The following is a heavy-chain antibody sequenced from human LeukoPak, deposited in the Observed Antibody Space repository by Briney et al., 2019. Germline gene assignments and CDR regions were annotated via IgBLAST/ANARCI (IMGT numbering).Heavy chain of an antibody. CDR1: GFTFSSYG. D-gene: IGHD2-2*02. J-gene: IGHJ4*02. CDR2: ISYDGSNK. Sequence: SGGSLRLSCAASGFTFSSYGMHWVRQAPGKGLEWVAVISYDGSNKYYADSVKGRFTISRDNSKNTLYLQMNSLRAEDTAVYYCAKDPRCTSCYRYFDYWGQGTLVTVSS. CDR3: AKDPRCTSCYRYFDY. V-gene: IGHV3-30*18.